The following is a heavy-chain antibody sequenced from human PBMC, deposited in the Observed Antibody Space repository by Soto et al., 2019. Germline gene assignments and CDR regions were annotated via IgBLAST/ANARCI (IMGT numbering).Heavy chain of an antibody. CDR1: GYTFTSYA. CDR3: AILIRGPYYYHGMDV. Sequence: ASVKVSCKASGYTFTSYAMHWVRQAPGQRLEWMGWINAGNGNTKYSQKFQGRVTITRDTSASTAYMELSSLRSEDTAVYYCAILIRGPYYYHGMDVWGQGTTVTVSS. J-gene: IGHJ6*02. D-gene: IGHD3-10*01. CDR2: INAGNGNT. V-gene: IGHV1-3*01.